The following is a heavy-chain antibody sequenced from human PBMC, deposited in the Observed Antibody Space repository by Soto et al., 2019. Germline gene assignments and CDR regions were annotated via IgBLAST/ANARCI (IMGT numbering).Heavy chain of an antibody. CDR2: IYYSGST. V-gene: IGHV4-30-4*01. CDR3: ARGRGTAHYYYHYGMDV. Sequence: QVQLQESGPGLVKPSQTLSLTCTVSGGSISSGDYYWSWIRQPPGKGLEWIGYIYYSGSTYYNPSLKSRVTISVDTSKNQFSLKLSSVTAADTAVYYCARGRGTAHYYYHYGMDVWGQGTTVTVSS. J-gene: IGHJ6*02. D-gene: IGHD1-1*01. CDR1: GGSISSGDYY.